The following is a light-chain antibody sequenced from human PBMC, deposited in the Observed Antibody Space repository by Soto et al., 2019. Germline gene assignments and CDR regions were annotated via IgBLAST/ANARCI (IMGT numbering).Light chain of an antibody. CDR2: AAS. J-gene: IGKJ2*01. CDR1: QSISSY. CDR3: QQSYSTPRT. V-gene: IGKV1-39*01. Sequence: DIQMTQSPSSLSASVGDIVTITCRAIQSISSYLNWYQQKPGKAPKLLIYAASSLQSGVPSRFSGSGSGTDFTLTISSLQPEDFATYYCQQSYSTPRTFGQGTKLEIK.